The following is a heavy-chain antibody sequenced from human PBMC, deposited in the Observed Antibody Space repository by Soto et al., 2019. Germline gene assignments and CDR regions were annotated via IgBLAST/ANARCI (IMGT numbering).Heavy chain of an antibody. D-gene: IGHD4-17*01. CDR1: GYSFTSYW. CDR3: ATRFDYGDTGYYGMDV. CDR2: IYPGDSDT. J-gene: IGHJ6*02. Sequence: PGESLKNSCKGSGYSFTSYWIGWVRQMPGKGLEWMGIIYPGDSDTRYSPSFQGQVTISADKSISTAYLQWSSLKASDTAMYYCATRFDYGDTGYYGMDVWGQGTTVTVSS. V-gene: IGHV5-51*01.